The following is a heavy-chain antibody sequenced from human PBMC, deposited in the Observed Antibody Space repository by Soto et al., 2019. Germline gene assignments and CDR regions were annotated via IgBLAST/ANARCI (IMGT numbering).Heavy chain of an antibody. CDR1: RVAFSKFI. CDR3: AKVRYSSPMGYYYGMDV. J-gene: IGHJ6*02. V-gene: IGHV1-69*13. D-gene: IGHD6-19*01. Sequence: SVKVSCKASRVAFSKFIVTWVRQAPGLGLEWVGGIIPIFGTANYAQKFQGRVTITADESTNTSYMEVNNLRSEDTAVYYCAKVRYSSPMGYYYGMDVWGQGTTVTVSS. CDR2: IIPIFGTA.